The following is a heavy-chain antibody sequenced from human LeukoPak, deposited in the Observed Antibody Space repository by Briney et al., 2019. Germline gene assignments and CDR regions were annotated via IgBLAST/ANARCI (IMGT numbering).Heavy chain of an antibody. Sequence: SETLSLTCTVSGGSISRYYWSWIRQPPGKGLEWIGYIYYSGSTNYNPSLKSRVTISVDTSKDQFSLKLSSVTAADTAVYYCARGRRYTDAFDIWGQGTMVTVSS. V-gene: IGHV4-59*08. D-gene: IGHD5-24*01. CDR3: ARGRRYTDAFDI. CDR2: IYYSGST. CDR1: GGSISRYY. J-gene: IGHJ3*02.